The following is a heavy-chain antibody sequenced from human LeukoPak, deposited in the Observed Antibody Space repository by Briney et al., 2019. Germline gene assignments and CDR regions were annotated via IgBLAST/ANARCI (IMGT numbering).Heavy chain of an antibody. D-gene: IGHD2-2*01. CDR1: GFIFDNFA. Sequence: GGSLRLSCAASGFIFDNFAMSWVRQAPGKGLEWVSSTSGSGVSTDYADSVKGRFTMSRDNSKNTLYLRVDSLRDEDTAIYYCAKDRRCTTSTCYDAFDVRGQGTMVTVSS. CDR2: TSGSGVST. CDR3: AKDRRCTTSTCYDAFDV. V-gene: IGHV3-23*01. J-gene: IGHJ3*01.